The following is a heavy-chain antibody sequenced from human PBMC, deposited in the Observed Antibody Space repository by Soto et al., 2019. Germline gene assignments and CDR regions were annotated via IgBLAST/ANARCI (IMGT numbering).Heavy chain of an antibody. CDR3: AREGAAATNGHQIKDG. V-gene: IGHV1-18*04. CDR1: GYVFSDNG. J-gene: IGHJ6*02. Sequence: GASVKVSCKASGYVFSDNGVSWVRQVPGQGLEWMGWISTYTGKTKYAQKFQDRVTLTTDTSTSTAYMDLRSLRPDDTAVYYCAREGAAATNGHQIKDGWGQGNTVTVSS. D-gene: IGHD6-25*01. CDR2: ISTYTGKT.